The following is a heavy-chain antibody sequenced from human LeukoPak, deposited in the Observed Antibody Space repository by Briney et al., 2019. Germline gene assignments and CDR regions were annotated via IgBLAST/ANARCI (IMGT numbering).Heavy chain of an antibody. D-gene: IGHD3-10*01. CDR1: GFTFSSYG. CDR3: ARTRGSHPSPFDS. Sequence: GGTLRLSCAASGFTFSSYGMSWVRQAPGKGLEWVSAIYSGGSTYSADSVKGRFTISRDNSRNMVYLQMSSLRAEDTAVYYCARTRGSHPSPFDSWGQGTLVTVSS. CDR2: IYSGGST. V-gene: IGHV3-23*01. J-gene: IGHJ4*02.